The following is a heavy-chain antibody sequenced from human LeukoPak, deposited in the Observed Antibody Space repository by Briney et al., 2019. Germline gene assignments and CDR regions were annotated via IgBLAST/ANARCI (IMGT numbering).Heavy chain of an antibody. V-gene: IGHV3-48*01. D-gene: IGHD3-3*01. CDR1: GFSFSIYR. J-gene: IGHJ3*02. Sequence: GGSLRLSCAASGFSFSIYRMNWVRQAPGKGLEWVSYISSSSSTVYYADSVKGRFTISRDNSKNTLYLQMNSLRAEDTAVYYCAKGIDFWSGYADAFDIWGQGTMVTVSS. CDR3: AKGIDFWSGYADAFDI. CDR2: ISSSSSTV.